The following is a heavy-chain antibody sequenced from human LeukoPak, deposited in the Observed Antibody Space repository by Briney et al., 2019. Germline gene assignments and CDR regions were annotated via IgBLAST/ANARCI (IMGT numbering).Heavy chain of an antibody. J-gene: IGHJ5*02. CDR3: ARTYYDFWSGYYTGFWFDP. CDR1: GFTFSDYY. CDR2: ISSSGSTI. V-gene: IGHV3-11*01. Sequence: PGGSLRLSCAASGFTFSDYYMSWIRQAPGKGLEWVSYISSSGSTIYYADSVKGRFTISRDNAKNSLYLQMNSLRAEDTAVYYCARTYYDFWSGYYTGFWFDPWGQGTLVTASS. D-gene: IGHD3-3*01.